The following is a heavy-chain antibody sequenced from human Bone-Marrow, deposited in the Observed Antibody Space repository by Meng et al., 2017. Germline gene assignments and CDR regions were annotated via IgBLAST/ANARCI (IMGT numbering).Heavy chain of an antibody. J-gene: IGHJ5*02. D-gene: IGHD3-3*01. CDR3: ARAAYDIWSGYAP. CDR1: GASISSSDW. Sequence: VQLLESGPGLVKPSGSLSFSCAVVGASISSSDWWGWVRQPPGKGLEWIGEIYHDGSTNYTPSLKSRVTISVDKSKNQFSLKLSSVTAADTAVYYCARAAYDIWSGYAPWGQGSLVTVSS. V-gene: IGHV4-4*02. CDR2: IYHDGST.